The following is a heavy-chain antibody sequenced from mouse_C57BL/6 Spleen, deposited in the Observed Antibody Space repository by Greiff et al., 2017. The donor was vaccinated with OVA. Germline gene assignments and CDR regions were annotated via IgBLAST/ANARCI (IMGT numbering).Heavy chain of an antibody. CDR1: GYTFTSYW. V-gene: IGHV1-64*01. D-gene: IGHD2-2*01. CDR3: ARGGGYDIYWYCDV. J-gene: IGHJ1*03. Sequence: VQLQQPGAELVKPGASVKLSCKASGYTFTSYWMHWVKQRPGQGLEWIGMIHPNSGSTNYNEKFKSKATLTVDKSSSTAYMQLSSLTSEDSAVYYCARGGGYDIYWYCDVWGTGTTVTVSS. CDR2: IHPNSGST.